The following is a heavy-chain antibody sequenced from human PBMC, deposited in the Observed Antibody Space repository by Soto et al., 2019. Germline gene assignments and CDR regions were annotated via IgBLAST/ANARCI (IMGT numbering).Heavy chain of an antibody. J-gene: IGHJ4*02. Sequence: QVQLVQSGAEVKKPGSSVKVSCKASGYTFTSYAIHWVHQAPGQRLEWMGWINAGNGNTKYSQKFQDRVTITRDTSASTAYMELSSLRSEDTAVYYCARDLGGWPDYWGQGTLVTVSS. CDR1: GYTFTSYA. CDR2: INAGNGNT. V-gene: IGHV1-3*01. CDR3: ARDLGGWPDY. D-gene: IGHD6-19*01.